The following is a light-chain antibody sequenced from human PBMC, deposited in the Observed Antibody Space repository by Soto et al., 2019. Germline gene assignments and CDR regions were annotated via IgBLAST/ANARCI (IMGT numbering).Light chain of an antibody. J-gene: IGKJ1*01. CDR2: GAS. Sequence: EIVLTPSPGTLSLSPAERATLSCRASQSVSSSYLAWYQQKPGQAPRLLIYGASSRATGIPDRFSGSGSGTDFTLTISRLEPEDFAVYYCQQYGSSTWTFGQGTKVDIK. CDR3: QQYGSSTWT. CDR1: QSVSSSY. V-gene: IGKV3-20*01.